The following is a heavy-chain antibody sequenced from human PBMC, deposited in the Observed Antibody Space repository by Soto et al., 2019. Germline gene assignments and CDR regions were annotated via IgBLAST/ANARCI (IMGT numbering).Heavy chain of an antibody. CDR3: ARLWGWFGDY. J-gene: IGHJ4*02. D-gene: IGHD3-10*01. Sequence: QVQLQESGPGLVKPSETLSLTCTVSGGSISSYYWSWMRQPPGKGLEWIGYIYYSGSTNYNPSLKSRVTISVDTSKNQFSLKLSSVAAADTAVYYCARLWGWFGDYWGQGTLVTVSS. V-gene: IGHV4-59*08. CDR1: GGSISSYY. CDR2: IYYSGST.